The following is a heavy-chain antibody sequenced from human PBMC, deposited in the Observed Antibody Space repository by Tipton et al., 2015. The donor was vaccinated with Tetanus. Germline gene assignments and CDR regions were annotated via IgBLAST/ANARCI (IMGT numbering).Heavy chain of an antibody. V-gene: IGHV4-31*03. Sequence: TLSLTCTVSGGSISSYYWSWIRQHPGKGLEWIGNIYHRGSTYYNPSLKSRVTISVDTPKNQFSLKLSSVTAADTAVYYCARDPAVLRFLEWLPDWYFALWGRGTLVTVSS. CDR3: ARDPAVLRFLEWLPDWYFAL. CDR2: IYHRGST. D-gene: IGHD3-3*01. J-gene: IGHJ2*01. CDR1: GGSISSYY.